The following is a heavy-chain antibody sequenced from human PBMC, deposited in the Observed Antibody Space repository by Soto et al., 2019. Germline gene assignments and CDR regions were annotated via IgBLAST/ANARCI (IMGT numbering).Heavy chain of an antibody. CDR2: IKPNSGDT. J-gene: IGHJ5*01. V-gene: IGHV1-2*02. D-gene: IGHD6-19*01. CDR3: ARGSAVGGNWFDS. Sequence: GASVKVSCKASGYTFTAYYIHWVRQAPGQGLECMGWIKPNSGDTGYTQKFQGRVIMTRDTSISTAYMELSSLRSDDTAMYYCARGSAVGGNWFDSWGQGTLVTVSS. CDR1: GYTFTAYY.